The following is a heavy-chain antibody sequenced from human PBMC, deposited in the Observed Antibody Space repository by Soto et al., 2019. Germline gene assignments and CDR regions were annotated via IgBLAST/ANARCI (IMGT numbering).Heavy chain of an antibody. V-gene: IGHV1-46*01. CDR2: INPSGDNS. Sequence: ASVKVSCKASGYTFTSYYMHWVRQAPGQGLEWMGIINPSGDNSYYTQRFQGRLTMTRDTSTSTVYMELNSLKSEDTAVYYCAEGARYCSSTSCLTYWGQGTLVTVSS. CDR1: GYTFTSYY. J-gene: IGHJ4*02. CDR3: AEGARYCSSTSCLTY. D-gene: IGHD2-2*01.